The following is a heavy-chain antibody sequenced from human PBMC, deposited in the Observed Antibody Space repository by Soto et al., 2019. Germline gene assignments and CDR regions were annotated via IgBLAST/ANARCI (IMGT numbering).Heavy chain of an antibody. Sequence: SGGGLVKPGGSLRLSCAASGFTFSSYSMNWVRQAPGKGLEWVSSISSSSSYIYYAASVKGRFTISRDNAKNSLYLQMNSLRAEDTAVYYCARDFKYSKTARAFDIWFQGTMVTVSS. CDR1: GFTFSSYS. V-gene: IGHV3-21*01. J-gene: IGHJ3*02. D-gene: IGHD6-6*01. CDR3: ARDFKYSKTARAFDI. CDR2: ISSSSSYI.